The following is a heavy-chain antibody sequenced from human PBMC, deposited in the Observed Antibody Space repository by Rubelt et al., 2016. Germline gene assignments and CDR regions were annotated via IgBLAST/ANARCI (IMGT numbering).Heavy chain of an antibody. CDR3: AREDGGPGRYFAMDV. V-gene: IGHV4-39*07. D-gene: IGHD4-23*01. J-gene: IGHJ6*02. CDR1: GGSISSSNYY. CDR2: ISYSGST. Sequence: QLQLQESGPGLVKPSETLSLTCTVSGGSISSSNYYWSWIRQPPGKGLEWVGTISYSGSTYYNPSLKSRVTISVDTSKNQIALVWGSWTAADTAVYYCAREDGGPGRYFAMDVWGQGTTVTVSS.